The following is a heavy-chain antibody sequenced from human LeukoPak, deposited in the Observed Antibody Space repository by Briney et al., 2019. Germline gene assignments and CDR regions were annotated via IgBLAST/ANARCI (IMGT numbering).Heavy chain of an antibody. V-gene: IGHV1-69*05. CDR3: ASTYVAQNWFDP. Sequence: SVKVSCKASGGTFSSYAISLVRQAPGQGLEWMGRIIPIFGTANYAQKFQGRVTITTDESTSTAYMELSSLRSEDTAVYYCASTYVAQNWFDPWGQGTLVTVSS. J-gene: IGHJ5*02. CDR2: IIPIFGTA. D-gene: IGHD3-16*01. CDR1: GGTFSSYA.